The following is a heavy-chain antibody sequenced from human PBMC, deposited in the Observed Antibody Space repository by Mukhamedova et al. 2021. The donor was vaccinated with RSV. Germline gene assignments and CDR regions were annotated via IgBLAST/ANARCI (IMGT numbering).Heavy chain of an antibody. CDR1: G. J-gene: IGHJ4*02. D-gene: IGHD6-13*01. Sequence: GMHWVRQAPGKGLEWVALIRYDGTNTYYADSVKGRFTISRDNSKNTLFLQMSSLRAEDTAVYYCASGGRSTWYLSGFWGQGTLV. V-gene: IGHV3-33*03. CDR2: IRYDGTNT. CDR3: ASGGRSTWYLSGF.